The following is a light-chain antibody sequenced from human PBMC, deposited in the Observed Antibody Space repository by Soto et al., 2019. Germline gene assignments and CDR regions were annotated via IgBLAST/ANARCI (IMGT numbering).Light chain of an antibody. CDR2: GVS. CDR1: QGIRNE. Sequence: DIQMTQSPSSLSASVGDRVTITCRASQGIRNELGWYQQKPGRAPKRLIYGVSNLQSGVPSRFSGSASGTEFTLTISSLQPEDSAVYYCQQRSNWPPRTFGQGTKLEIK. V-gene: IGKV1-17*01. CDR3: QQRSNWPPRT. J-gene: IGKJ2*01.